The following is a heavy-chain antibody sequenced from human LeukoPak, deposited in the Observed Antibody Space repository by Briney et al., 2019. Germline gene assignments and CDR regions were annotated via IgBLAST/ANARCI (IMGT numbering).Heavy chain of an antibody. J-gene: IGHJ4*02. CDR1: GFAFSGYG. Sequence: GGSLRLSCAASGFAFSGYGMHWVRQAPGKGLEWVAVIWYDGSNKYYEDSVKGRFTISRDTSTNKLYLQMNSLRVDDTAVYYCARDNYCSSTDCYNFDYWGQGTLVTVSS. CDR3: ARDNYCSSTDCYNFDY. D-gene: IGHD2-2*02. V-gene: IGHV3-33*01. CDR2: IWYDGSNK.